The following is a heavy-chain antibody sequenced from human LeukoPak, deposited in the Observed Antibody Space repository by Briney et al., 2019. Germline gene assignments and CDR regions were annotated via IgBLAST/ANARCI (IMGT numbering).Heavy chain of an antibody. V-gene: IGHV1-24*01. CDR2: FDPEDGET. D-gene: IGHD5-24*01. J-gene: IGHJ3*02. CDR3: ARDTARDGYNDAFDI. CDR1: GYTLTELS. Sequence: GASVKVSCKVSGYTLTELSMHWVRQAPGKGLEWMGGFDPEDGETIYAQKFQGRVTMTEDTSTDTAYMELSSLRSEDTAVYYCARDTARDGYNDAFDIWGQGTMVTVSS.